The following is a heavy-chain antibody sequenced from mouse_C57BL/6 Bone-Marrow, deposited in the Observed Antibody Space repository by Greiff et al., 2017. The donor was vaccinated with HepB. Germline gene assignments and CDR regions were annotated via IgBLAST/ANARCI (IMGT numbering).Heavy chain of an antibody. CDR2: ISYDGSN. J-gene: IGHJ2*01. CDR1: GYSITSGYY. D-gene: IGHD4-1*01. CDR3: ARGLTGTGFDY. Sequence: EVQLQESGPGLVKPSQSLSLTCSVTGYSITSGYYWNWIRQFPGNKLEWMGYISYDGSNNYNPSLKNRISITRDTSKNQFFLKLNSVTTEDTATYYCARGLTGTGFDYWGQGTTLTVSS. V-gene: IGHV3-6*01.